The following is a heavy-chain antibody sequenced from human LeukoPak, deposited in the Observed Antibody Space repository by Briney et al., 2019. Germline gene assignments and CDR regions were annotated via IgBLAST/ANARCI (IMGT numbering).Heavy chain of an antibody. CDR1: GGSISSGDYY. J-gene: IGHJ4*02. CDR3: ASGVLWFGELLSQFDY. D-gene: IGHD3-10*01. V-gene: IGHV4-30-4*01. CDR2: IYYSGST. Sequence: SQTLSLTCTVSGGSISSGDYYWSWIRQPPGKGLEWIGYIYYSGSTYYNPSLKSRVTISVDTSKNQFSLKLSSVTAADTAVYYRASGVLWFGELLSQFDYWGQGTLVTVSS.